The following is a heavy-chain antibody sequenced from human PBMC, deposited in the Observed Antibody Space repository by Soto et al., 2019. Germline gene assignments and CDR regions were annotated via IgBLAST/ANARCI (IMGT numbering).Heavy chain of an antibody. CDR3: ARSQTTVTSDDY. Sequence: QLQLQESGSGLVKPSQTLSLTCAVSGGSISSGGSSWSWIRQPPGKGLEWIGYISHSGSTYYNPSLKRRVAISVDRAKIQFSLKLSSVTAADTAVYYCARSQTTVTSDDYWGQGTLVTVSS. CDR1: GGSISSGGSS. V-gene: IGHV4-30-2*01. J-gene: IGHJ4*02. CDR2: ISHSGST. D-gene: IGHD4-17*01.